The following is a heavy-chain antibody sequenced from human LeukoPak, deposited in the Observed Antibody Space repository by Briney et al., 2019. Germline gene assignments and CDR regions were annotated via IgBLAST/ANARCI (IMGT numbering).Heavy chain of an antibody. Sequence: PGGSLRLSCAASGFTFSSYGMHWVRQAPGKGLEWVAVISYDGGNKYYADSVKGRFTISRDNSKNTLYLQMNSLRAEDTAVYYCAKGVQVLRYFDWLLDYWGQGTLVTVSS. CDR1: GFTFSSYG. CDR2: ISYDGGNK. J-gene: IGHJ4*02. CDR3: AKGVQVLRYFDWLLDY. D-gene: IGHD3-9*01. V-gene: IGHV3-30*18.